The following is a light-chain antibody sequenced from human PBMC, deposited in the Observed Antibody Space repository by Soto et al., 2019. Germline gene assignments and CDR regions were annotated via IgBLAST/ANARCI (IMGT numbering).Light chain of an antibody. J-gene: IGKJ3*01. CDR1: QSVDSSF. CDR3: QQYGSSLFS. CDR2: AAS. Sequence: EIVLTQSPGTLSLSPGERATLSCRASQSVDSSFLAWYQQKPGQAPRLLIYAASSRATGIPDRFSGSGSGTDFTLTISRLEPEDFAVYYCQQYGSSLFSFGPGTKVDIK. V-gene: IGKV3-20*01.